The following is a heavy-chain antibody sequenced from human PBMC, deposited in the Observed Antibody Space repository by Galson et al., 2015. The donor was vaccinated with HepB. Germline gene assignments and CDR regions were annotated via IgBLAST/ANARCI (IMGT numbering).Heavy chain of an antibody. CDR2: IYYSGST. V-gene: IGHV4-39*01. CDR3: ARQISQGSGGFVDY. Sequence: SETLSLTCTVSGGSISSSSYYWGWIRQPPGKGLEWIGSIYYSGSTYYNPSLKSRVTISVDTSKNQFSLKLSSVTAADTAVYYCARQISQGSGGFVDYWGQGTLVTVSS. D-gene: IGHD3-10*01. CDR1: GGSISSSSYY. J-gene: IGHJ4*02.